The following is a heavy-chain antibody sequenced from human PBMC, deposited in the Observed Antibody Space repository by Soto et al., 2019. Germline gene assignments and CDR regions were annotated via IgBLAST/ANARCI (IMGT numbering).Heavy chain of an antibody. CDR1: GYSFTSYW. CDR2: IYPGDSDT. CDR3: ARHGCSSTSGPYYYYYGMDV. V-gene: IGHV5-51*01. Sequence: GESLKISCKGSGYSFTSYWIGWVRQMPGKGLEWMGIIYPGDSDTRYSPSFQGQVTISADKSISTAYLQWSSLKASDTAMYYCARHGCSSTSGPYYYYYGMDVWGQGTTVTVSS. D-gene: IGHD2-2*01. J-gene: IGHJ6*02.